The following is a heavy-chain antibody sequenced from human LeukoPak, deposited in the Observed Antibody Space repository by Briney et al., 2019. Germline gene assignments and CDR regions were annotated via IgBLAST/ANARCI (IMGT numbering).Heavy chain of an antibody. J-gene: IGHJ6*03. CDR3: AKDSQSGSYFPYYYYYYMDV. D-gene: IGHD1-26*01. CDR1: GFTFISYA. CDR2: IRYDGSNK. V-gene: IGHV3-30*02. Sequence: PGTSLRLSCAASGFTFISYAIHWVRQAPGKGLEWVAFIRYDGSNKYYADSVKGRFTISRDNSKNTLYLQMNSLRAEDTAVYYCAKDSQSGSYFPYYYYYYMDVWGKGTTVTISS.